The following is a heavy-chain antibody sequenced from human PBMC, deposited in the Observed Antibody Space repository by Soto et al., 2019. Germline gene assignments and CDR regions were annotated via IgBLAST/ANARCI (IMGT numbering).Heavy chain of an antibody. CDR3: AREVTYYYDSSGYSPPGY. Sequence: GGSLRLSCAASGFTFSSYGMHWVRQAPGKGLEWVAVIWYDGSNKYYADSVKGRFTISRDNSKNTLYLQMNSLRAEDTAVYYCAREVTYYYDSSGYSPPGYWGQGTLVTVSS. CDR1: GFTFSSYG. CDR2: IWYDGSNK. D-gene: IGHD3-22*01. V-gene: IGHV3-33*01. J-gene: IGHJ4*02.